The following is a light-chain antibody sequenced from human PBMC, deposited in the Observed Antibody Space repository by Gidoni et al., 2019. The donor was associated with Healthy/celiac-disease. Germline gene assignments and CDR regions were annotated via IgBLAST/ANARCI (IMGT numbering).Light chain of an antibody. CDR3: QQYNSYPRT. CDR2: KAS. V-gene: IGKV1-5*03. Sequence: DIQMTQFPSTLSASVGDRVTITCRASQSISSWLDWYQQKPGKAPKLLIYKASNLESGVPSRFSGSGSGTEFTLTISSLQPDDFATYYCQQYNSYPRTFGRGTKLEIK. J-gene: IGKJ2*01. CDR1: QSISSW.